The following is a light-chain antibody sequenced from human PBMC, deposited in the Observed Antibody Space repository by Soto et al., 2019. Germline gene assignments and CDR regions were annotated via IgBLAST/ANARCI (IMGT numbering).Light chain of an antibody. CDR1: NIDSRT. J-gene: IGLJ1*01. CDR2: DNS. CDR3: QVWDNVDDHIYV. V-gene: IGLV3-21*02. Sequence: SYELTQPPSVSLAPGHTATISCGENNIDSRTVHWYQQKPGQAPLLVVYDNSFRPSGIPNRFSGSNSGNTATLTISRVEAGDEAEYYCQVWDNVDDHIYVFGTGTKVTAL.